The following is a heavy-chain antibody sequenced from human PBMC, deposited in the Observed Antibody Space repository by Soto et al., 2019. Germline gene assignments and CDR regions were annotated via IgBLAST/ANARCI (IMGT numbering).Heavy chain of an antibody. CDR3: AGNREDIVVVPAAIVNWFDP. J-gene: IGHJ5*02. D-gene: IGHD2-2*01. CDR1: GFTFSDYY. CDR2: ISSSGSTI. Sequence: QVQLVESGGGLVKPGGSLRLSCAASGFTFSDYYMSWIRQAPGKGLEWVSYISSSGSTIYYADSVKGRFTISRDNAKNSLYLQMNSLRAEDTAVYYCAGNREDIVVVPAAIVNWFDPWGQGTLVTVSS. V-gene: IGHV3-11*01.